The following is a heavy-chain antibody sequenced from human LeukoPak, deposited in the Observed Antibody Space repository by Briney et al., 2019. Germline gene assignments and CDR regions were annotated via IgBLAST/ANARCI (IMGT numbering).Heavy chain of an antibody. CDR2: ISASGGST. J-gene: IGHJ3*02. CDR3: AKARQGAFDI. Sequence: GGSLRLSCAASGFTFSSYAMSWVRQAPGKGPEWVAAISASGGSTYYADSLKGRFTITRNNSKNTAYLQMNSLRAEDTAVYYCAKARQGAFDIWGQGTMVSVSS. CDR1: GFTFSSYA. V-gene: IGHV3-23*01.